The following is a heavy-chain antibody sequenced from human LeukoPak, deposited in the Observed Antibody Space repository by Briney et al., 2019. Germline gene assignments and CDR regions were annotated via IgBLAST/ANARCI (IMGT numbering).Heavy chain of an antibody. CDR1: GFTFSSYA. CDR3: AKTGRDGYNYWRSAFDI. V-gene: IGHV3-23*01. CDR2: ISGSGGST. J-gene: IGHJ3*02. D-gene: IGHD5-24*01. Sequence: GGSLRLSCAASGFTFSSYAMSWVRQAPGKGLEWVSAISGSGGSTYYADSVKGRFTISRDNSKNTLYLQMNSLRAEDTAVYYCAKTGRDGYNYWRSAFDIWGQGTMVTVSS.